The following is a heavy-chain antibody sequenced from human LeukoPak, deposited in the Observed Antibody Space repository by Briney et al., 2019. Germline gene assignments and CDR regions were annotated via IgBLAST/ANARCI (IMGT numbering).Heavy chain of an antibody. J-gene: IGHJ4*02. Sequence: SETLSLTCTVSGGSISSSSYYWGWIRQPPGKGLEWIGSIYYSGSTNYNPSLKSRVTISVDTSKNQFSLKLSSVTAADTAVYYCARQTGVAVATFYFDYWGQGTLVTVSS. D-gene: IGHD2-15*01. V-gene: IGHV4-39*01. CDR2: IYYSGST. CDR3: ARQTGVAVATFYFDY. CDR1: GGSISSSSYY.